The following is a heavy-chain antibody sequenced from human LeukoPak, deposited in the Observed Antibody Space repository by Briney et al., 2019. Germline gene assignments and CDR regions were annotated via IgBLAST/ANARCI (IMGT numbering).Heavy chain of an antibody. J-gene: IGHJ4*02. CDR3: EGTQWPRDY. D-gene: IGHD6-19*01. CDR1: GFTFSTYW. Sequence: GGSLRLSCAASGFTFSTYWMSWVRQAPGKGLEWVAFIRYDGSNKYYADSVKGRFTISRDNSKNTLYLQMNSLRAEDTAVYYCEGTQWPRDYWGQGTLVTVSS. CDR2: IRYDGSNK. V-gene: IGHV3-30*02.